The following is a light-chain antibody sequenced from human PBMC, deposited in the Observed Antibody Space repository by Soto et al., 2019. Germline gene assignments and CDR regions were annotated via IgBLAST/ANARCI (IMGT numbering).Light chain of an antibody. CDR3: QQLNSYPIT. Sequence: AIRMTQSPSSLSASTGDRVTITCRASQGISSYLAWYQKKKGKAPKLLIYAASTLQSGVPSRLSGSGYGTDLTLTISCLQSEDFATYYCQQLNSYPITFGHGTRLEIK. J-gene: IGKJ5*01. CDR2: AAS. CDR1: QGISSY. V-gene: IGKV1-8*01.